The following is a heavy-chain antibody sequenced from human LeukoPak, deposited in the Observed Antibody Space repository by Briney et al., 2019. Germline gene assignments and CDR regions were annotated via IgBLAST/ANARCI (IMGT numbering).Heavy chain of an antibody. D-gene: IGHD6-19*01. J-gene: IGHJ6*02. CDR3: ARGPQQWLVRHYYYYYGMDV. Sequence: SVKVSCKASGGTFSSYAMSWVRRAPGQGLEWMGGIIPIFGTANYAQKFQGRVTITADESTSTAYMELSSLRSEDTAVYYCARGPQQWLVRHYYYYYGMDVWGQGTTVTVSS. CDR1: GGTFSSYA. V-gene: IGHV1-69*13. CDR2: IIPIFGTA.